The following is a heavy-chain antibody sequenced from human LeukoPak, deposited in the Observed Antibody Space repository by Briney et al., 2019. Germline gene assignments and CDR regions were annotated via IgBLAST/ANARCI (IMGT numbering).Heavy chain of an antibody. J-gene: IGHJ4*02. Sequence: GTPLRLSCAASRFTFSRYAMSWVRQAPGKGLEWVSAVNNKGNNKYYADSVRGRFTISRDNSKNTLYLQMDSLRAEDTAVYYCAKDVRGGPIVGAGSVDYWGLGTLVTVLS. CDR2: VNNKGNNK. CDR3: AKDVRGGPIVGAGSVDY. D-gene: IGHD1-26*01. V-gene: IGHV3-23*05. CDR1: RFTFSRYA.